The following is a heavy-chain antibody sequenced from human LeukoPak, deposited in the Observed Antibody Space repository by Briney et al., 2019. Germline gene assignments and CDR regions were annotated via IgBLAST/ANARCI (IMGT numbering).Heavy chain of an antibody. CDR3: AKVRDSGEAPYWVFHL. CDR1: GFTFSSYG. D-gene: IGHD6-19*01. J-gene: IGHJ2*01. CDR2: TKISGVST. V-gene: IGHV3-23*01. Sequence: GGSLRLSCEASGFTFSSYGMSWVRQAPGQGLEWVSTTKISGVSTNYADSVKGRFTISRDNSKNTLYLQMNSLRAEDTAIYYCAKVRDSGEAPYWVFHLWGRGTLVTVSS.